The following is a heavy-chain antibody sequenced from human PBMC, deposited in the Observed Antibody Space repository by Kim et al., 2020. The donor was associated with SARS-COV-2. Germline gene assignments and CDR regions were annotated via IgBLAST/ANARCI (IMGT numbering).Heavy chain of an antibody. CDR3: ARRGGDGYNPPDC. J-gene: IGHJ4*02. Sequence: YNPYLKSRITISVDTSKRQFSLKLSSVTAASTDVYYCARRGGDGYNPPDCWGQGTLVTVSS. V-gene: IGHV4-39*01. D-gene: IGHD2-21*01.